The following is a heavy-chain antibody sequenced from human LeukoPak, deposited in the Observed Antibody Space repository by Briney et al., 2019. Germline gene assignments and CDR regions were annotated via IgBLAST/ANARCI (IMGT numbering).Heavy chain of an antibody. V-gene: IGHV4-59*01. CDR1: GGSISSYY. Sequence: SETLSLTCTVSGGSISSYYWSWIRQPPGKGLEWIGYIYYSGSTNYNPSLKSRVTISVNTSKNQFSLKMSSVTAANTAVYYCARGGEVRYFDWLLVYWGQGTLVSVFS. CDR2: IYYSGST. D-gene: IGHD3-9*01. CDR3: ARGGEVRYFDWLLVY. J-gene: IGHJ4*02.